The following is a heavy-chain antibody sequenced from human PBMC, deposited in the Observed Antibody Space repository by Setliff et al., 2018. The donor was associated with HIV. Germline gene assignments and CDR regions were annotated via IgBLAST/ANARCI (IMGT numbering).Heavy chain of an antibody. CDR1: GYTFTNYA. CDR2: LNTNTGDP. Sequence: ASVKVSCKTSGYTFTNYAMNWVRQAPGQGLEWMGWLNTNTGDPTYARGFTGRFVFYLDPSDNTAYLQITNLKVEDTAVYFCARVSRWTALMAGWFDPWGQGTLVTVSS. D-gene: IGHD2-21*02. V-gene: IGHV7-4-1*02. J-gene: IGHJ5*02. CDR3: ARVSRWTALMAGWFDP.